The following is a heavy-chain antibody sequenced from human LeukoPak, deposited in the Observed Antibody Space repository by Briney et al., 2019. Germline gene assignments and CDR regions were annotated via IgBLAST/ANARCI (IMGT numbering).Heavy chain of an antibody. V-gene: IGHV1-46*01. CDR2: INPSGGST. Sequence: WASVKVSCTASGYTFTSYYMHWVRQAPGQGLEWMGIINPSGGSTSYAQKFQGRVTMTRDTSTGTVYMELSSLRSEDTAVYYCASNVQTGTQNYWGQGTLVTVSS. CDR1: GYTFTSYY. J-gene: IGHJ4*02. D-gene: IGHD1-1*01. CDR3: ASNVQTGTQNY.